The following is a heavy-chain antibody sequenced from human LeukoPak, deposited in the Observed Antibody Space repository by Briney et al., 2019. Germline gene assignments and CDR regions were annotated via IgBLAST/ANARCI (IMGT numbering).Heavy chain of an antibody. CDR3: ASAPMIEGWFDP. Sequence: PSETLSLTCTVSGGSISTHYWSWIRQPPGKGLEWIGYIYYSGSTNYNPSLKSRVTISVDTSKNQFSLKLSSVTAADTAVYYCASAPMIEGWFDPWGQGTLVTVSS. D-gene: IGHD3-22*01. V-gene: IGHV4-59*11. CDR2: IYYSGST. CDR1: GGSISTHY. J-gene: IGHJ5*02.